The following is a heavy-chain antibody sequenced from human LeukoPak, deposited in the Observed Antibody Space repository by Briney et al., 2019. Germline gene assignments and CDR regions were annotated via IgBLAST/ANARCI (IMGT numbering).Heavy chain of an antibody. D-gene: IGHD1-26*01. CDR3: ARTQWELPGGDAFDI. CDR1: GFTFSSHW. J-gene: IGHJ3*02. Sequence: TGGSLRLSCAASGFTFSSHWMSWVRQAPGKGLEWVANIKQDGSEKYYVDSVKGRFTISRDNSKNTLYLQMNSLRAEDTAVYYCARTQWELPGGDAFDIWGQGTMVTVSS. V-gene: IGHV3-7*03. CDR2: IKQDGSEK.